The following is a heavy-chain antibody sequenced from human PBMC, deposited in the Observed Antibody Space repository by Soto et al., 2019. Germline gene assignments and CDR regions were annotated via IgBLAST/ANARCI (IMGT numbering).Heavy chain of an antibody. CDR3: ARDSVSYSGYGDAFDI. CDR2: IGHDGSVK. CDR1: GFTFSRYG. Sequence: QVHLVESGGGVVQPGRSLRLSCAASGFTFSRYGMNWVRQAPGKGLEWVAGIGHDGSVKYYADSVKGRLTISRDNYKNTMIVQMINMRVEDTAVYYCARDSVSYSGYGDAFDIWGLGTMVTVSS. J-gene: IGHJ3*02. V-gene: IGHV3-33*01. D-gene: IGHD5-12*01.